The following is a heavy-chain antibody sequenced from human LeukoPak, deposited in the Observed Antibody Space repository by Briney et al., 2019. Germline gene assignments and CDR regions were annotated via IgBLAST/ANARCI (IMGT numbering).Heavy chain of an antibody. CDR3: ARGGYYYDSNGPYPGPFDI. Sequence: SVKVSCKASGFTFTSSAVQWVRQARGQRLGWIGWIVVGSGNTNYAQKFQERVTITRDMSTSTAYMELSSLRSEDTAVYYCARGGYYYDSNGPYPGPFDIWGQGTMVTVSS. J-gene: IGHJ3*02. V-gene: IGHV1-58*01. CDR2: IVVGSGNT. D-gene: IGHD3-22*01. CDR1: GFTFTSSA.